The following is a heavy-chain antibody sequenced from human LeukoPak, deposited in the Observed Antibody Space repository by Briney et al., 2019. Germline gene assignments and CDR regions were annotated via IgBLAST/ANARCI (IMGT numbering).Heavy chain of an antibody. J-gene: IGHJ4*02. CDR3: ARGQPVRAFDY. Sequence: PSETLSLTCTVSGGSISTSDRYWGWIRQPPGKGLEWIGSIYYSGITYRNPSLKSRVTISVDTSKNQFSLKLSSVTAADTAVYYCARGQPVRAFDYWGQGTLVTVSS. D-gene: IGHD6-13*01. CDR2: IYYSGIT. V-gene: IGHV4-39*07. CDR1: GGSISTSDRY.